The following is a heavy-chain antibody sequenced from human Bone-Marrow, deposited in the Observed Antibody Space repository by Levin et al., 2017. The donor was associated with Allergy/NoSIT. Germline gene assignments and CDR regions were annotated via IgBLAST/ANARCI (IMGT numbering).Heavy chain of an antibody. D-gene: IGHD3-10*01. V-gene: IGHV1-8*01. CDR2: INPKLGTT. Sequence: GESLKISCQASGYSFTNYEINWVRQVPGQGPEWLGWINPKLGTTGYAQNLQVRVSMTSNISINTAYLELSSLRFDDTALSYCARAGGSGPIGHYYGLDVWGQGTTVAVSS. J-gene: IGHJ6*02. CDR1: GYSFTNYE. CDR3: ARAGGSGPIGHYYGLDV.